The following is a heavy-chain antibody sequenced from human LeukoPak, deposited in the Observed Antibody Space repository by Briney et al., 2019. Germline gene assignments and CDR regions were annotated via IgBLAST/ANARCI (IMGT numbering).Heavy chain of an antibody. J-gene: IGHJ4*02. CDR3: ARLPFNYYDIGPWDC. V-gene: IGHV4-31*03. CDR2: IYYSGST. CDR1: GGSASSGGYY. D-gene: IGHD3-22*01. Sequence: TLSLTCTVSGGSASSGGYYWSWIRQHPGKGLEWIGNIYYSGSTYYNSSLKSRVTISVDTSKNQFSLKLSSVTAADTAVYYCARLPFNYYDIGPWDCWGQGTLVTVSS.